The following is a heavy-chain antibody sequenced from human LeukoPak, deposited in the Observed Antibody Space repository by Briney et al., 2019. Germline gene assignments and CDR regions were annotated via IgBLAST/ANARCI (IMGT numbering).Heavy chain of an antibody. CDR1: GGSITGHY. CDR2: IHYTGST. V-gene: IGHV4-59*11. CDR3: ARLHALGAEEFDP. J-gene: IGHJ5*02. D-gene: IGHD3-16*01. Sequence: SETLSLTCTVSGGSITGHYWSWIRQPPGKGLEWIGYIHYTGSTNYNPSLNSRITMSVDTPNNQSSLRLTSVTATGTAVYYCARLHALGAEEFDPWGQGALVTVSS.